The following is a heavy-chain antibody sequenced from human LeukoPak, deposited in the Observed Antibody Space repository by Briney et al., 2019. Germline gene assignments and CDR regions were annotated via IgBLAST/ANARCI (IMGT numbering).Heavy chain of an antibody. CDR2: IYYSGST. V-gene: IGHV4-39*07. J-gene: IGHJ4*02. D-gene: IGHD6-19*01. Sequence: PSETLSLTCTVSGGSISSSSYYWGWIRQPPGKGLEWIGSIYYSGSTYYNPSLKSRVTISVDTSKNQFSLRLSSVTAADTAVYYCARSTIAVADLFDYWGQGTLVTVSS. CDR1: GGSISSSSYY. CDR3: ARSTIAVADLFDY.